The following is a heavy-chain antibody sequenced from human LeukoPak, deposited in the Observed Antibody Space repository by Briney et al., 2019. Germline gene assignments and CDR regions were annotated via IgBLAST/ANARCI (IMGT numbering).Heavy chain of an antibody. CDR3: ARDRISINAFDM. V-gene: IGHV4-59*01. Sequence: SETLSLTCTVSGGSISSYYWSWIRQPPGKGLEWIGYIYYSGSTNYNPSLKSRLTISVDTSKNQFSLKLTSVTAADTAVYYCARDRISINAFDMWGQGTMVTVSS. CDR2: IYYSGST. D-gene: IGHD1-14*01. CDR1: GGSISSYY. J-gene: IGHJ3*02.